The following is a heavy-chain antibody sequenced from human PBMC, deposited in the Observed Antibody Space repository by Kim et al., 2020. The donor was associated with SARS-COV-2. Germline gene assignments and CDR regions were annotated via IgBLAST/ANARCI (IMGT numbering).Heavy chain of an antibody. CDR3: AKDRYYELTGYSSATSFDY. Sequence: GGSLRLSCAASGFTFDDFAMHWVRQAPGKGLEWVSGISWNSGTIGYADSVKGRFTISRDNAKNSLYLQMDSLRTEDTAVYFCAKDRYYELTGYSSATSFDYWGQGTLVTVSS. J-gene: IGHJ4*02. CDR1: GFTFDDFA. V-gene: IGHV3-9*01. D-gene: IGHD5-12*01. CDR2: ISWNSGTI.